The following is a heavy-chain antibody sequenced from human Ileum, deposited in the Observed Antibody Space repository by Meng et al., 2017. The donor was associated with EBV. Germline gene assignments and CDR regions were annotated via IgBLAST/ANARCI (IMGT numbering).Heavy chain of an antibody. D-gene: IGHD4-17*01. CDR3: ARGRGYGDYGSLY. Sequence: HIHRLAAGLFKSSYTLSLTGAVIGGSFSGYNWSWIRQPPWKGLDCIGEINHSGSTNYNPSLKRRVTISVDTSKNQFSLKLSSVTAADTAVYYCARGRGYGDYGSLYWGQGTLVTVSS. CDR1: GGSFSGYN. V-gene: IGHV4-34*01. J-gene: IGHJ4*02. CDR2: INHSGST.